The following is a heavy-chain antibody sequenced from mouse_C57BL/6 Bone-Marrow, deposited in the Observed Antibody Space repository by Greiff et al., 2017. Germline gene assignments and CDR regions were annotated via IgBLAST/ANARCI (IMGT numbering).Heavy chain of an antibody. CDR2: ISSGGSYT. J-gene: IGHJ2*01. CDR1: GFTFSSYG. CDR3: ARLRPDY. Sequence: EVQGVESGGDLVKPGGSLKLSCAASGFTFSSYGMSWVRQTPDKRLEWVATISSGGSYTYYPDSVKGRFTISRDNAKNTLYLQMSSLKSEDTAMYYCARLRPDYWGQGTTLTGSS. V-gene: IGHV5-6*01. D-gene: IGHD2-12*01.